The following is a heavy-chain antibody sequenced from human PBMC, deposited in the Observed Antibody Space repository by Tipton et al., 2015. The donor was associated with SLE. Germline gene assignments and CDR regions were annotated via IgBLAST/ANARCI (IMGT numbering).Heavy chain of an antibody. Sequence: TLSLTCAVYGGSFSDYYWSWIRQPPGKGLEWIGEINHSGSTNYNPSPKSRVTISVDTSKNQFSLKLTSVTAADTAVYYCASGNPVMPLWGQGTLVTVSS. CDR3: ASGNPVMPL. D-gene: IGHD2-2*01. J-gene: IGHJ4*02. CDR1: GGSFSDYY. CDR2: INHSGST. V-gene: IGHV4-34*01.